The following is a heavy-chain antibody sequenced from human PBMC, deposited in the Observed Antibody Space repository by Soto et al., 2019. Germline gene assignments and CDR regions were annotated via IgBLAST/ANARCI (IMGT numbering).Heavy chain of an antibody. D-gene: IGHD6-13*01. J-gene: IGHJ4*02. CDR2: INHSGST. CDR3: ARVSENYSSSRYLDY. Sequence: SETLSLTCAVYGGSFSGYYWSWIRQPPGKGLEWIGEINHSGSTNYNPSLKSRVTISVDTSKNQFSLKLSSVTAADTAVYYCARVSENYSSSRYLDYWGQGTLVTVSS. CDR1: GGSFSGYY. V-gene: IGHV4-34*01.